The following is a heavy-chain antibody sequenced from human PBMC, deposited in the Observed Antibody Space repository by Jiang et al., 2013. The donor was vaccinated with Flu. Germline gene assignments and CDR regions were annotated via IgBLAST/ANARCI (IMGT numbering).Heavy chain of an antibody. CDR2: IDWDDDK. J-gene: IGHJ4*02. V-gene: IGHV2-70*04. D-gene: IGHD3-22*01. CDR3: ARIGNYDSRGYYYFDF. Sequence: PTQTLTLTCTFSGFSLSTRGTRVSWIRQPPGKALEWLARIDWDDDKFYSTSLKARLSISKDTSKNQVVLTMTNMDPMDTATYFCARIGNYDSRGYYYFDFWGQGTVVTVSS. CDR1: GFSLSTRGTR.